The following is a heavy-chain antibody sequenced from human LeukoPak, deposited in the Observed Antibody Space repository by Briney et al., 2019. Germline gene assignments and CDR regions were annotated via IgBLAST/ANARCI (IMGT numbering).Heavy chain of an antibody. D-gene: IGHD3-3*01. CDR1: GFTSSSYA. CDR3: AKVGGGSGYYAAFDY. V-gene: IGHV3-30-3*01. CDR2: ISNDGSNK. Sequence: LPGGSLRLSCAASGFTSSSYAMHWVRQAPGKGLEWVAAISNDGSNKNYADSVKGRFTIPRDNSKNTLYLQMNSLRAEDTAVYYCAKVGGGSGYYAAFDYWGQGTLVTVSS. J-gene: IGHJ4*02.